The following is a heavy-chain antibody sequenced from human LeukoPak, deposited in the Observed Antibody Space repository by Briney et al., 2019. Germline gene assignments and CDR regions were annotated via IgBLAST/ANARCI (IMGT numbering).Heavy chain of an antibody. V-gene: IGHV3-49*03. CDR3: TRAFSYYYDSSDAFDI. CDR2: IRSKAYGGTT. CDR1: GFTFGDYA. Sequence: GGSLRHSCTASGFTFGDYAMSWFRQAPGKGLEWVGFIRSKAYGGTTEYAASVKGRFAISRDDSKSIAYLQMNSLKTEDTAVYYCTRAFSYYYDSSDAFDIWGQGTMVTVSS. D-gene: IGHD3-22*01. J-gene: IGHJ3*02.